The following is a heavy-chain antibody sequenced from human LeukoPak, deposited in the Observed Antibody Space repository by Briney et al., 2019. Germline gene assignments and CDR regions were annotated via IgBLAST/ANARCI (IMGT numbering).Heavy chain of an antibody. CDR1: GFMFSGYA. CDR2: FSGGAEYI. V-gene: IGHV3-23*01. D-gene: IGHD2-2*01. J-gene: IGHJ4*02. CDR3: ARGVCASTNCLTKD. Sequence: GGSLRLSCEASGFMFSGYAMSWVREVPGKGLKCVSGFSGGAEYIAYADSVKGWLPISGHISNDTGYGQMHSLRRVVTAVYYRARGVCASTNCLTKDWGQGTLVTVSS.